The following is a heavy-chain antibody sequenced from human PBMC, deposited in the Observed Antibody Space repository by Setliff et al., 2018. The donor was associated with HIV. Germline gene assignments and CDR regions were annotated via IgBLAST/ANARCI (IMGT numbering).Heavy chain of an antibody. Sequence: PSETLSLTCTVSGDTDFYWNWIRQPPGKGLEWIGYIHASGKTNYNPSLKSRVTISVDTSKNQFSLKLSSVTAADTAVYYCARHKGFGEFYFDYWGQGTLVTVSS. V-gene: IGHV4-4*08. J-gene: IGHJ4*02. CDR3: ARHKGFGEFYFDY. D-gene: IGHD3-10*01. CDR2: IHASGKT. CDR1: GDTDFY.